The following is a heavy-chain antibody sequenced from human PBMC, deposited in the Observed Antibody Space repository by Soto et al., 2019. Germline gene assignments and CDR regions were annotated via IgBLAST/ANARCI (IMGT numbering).Heavy chain of an antibody. J-gene: IGHJ3*02. V-gene: IGHV4-30-4*01. CDR3: ARDRTIVVDDAFDI. D-gene: IGHD3-22*01. CDR1: GGSISSANYY. CDR2: IYYSGSS. Sequence: QVQLQESGPGLVKPSQTLSLTCTVSGGSISSANYYWSWIRQPPGKGPEWIGYIYYSGSSYSNPSLASRVTLSVDTSKNQFSLNLSSVTAADTAVYYCARDRTIVVDDAFDIWGQGTMVTVSS.